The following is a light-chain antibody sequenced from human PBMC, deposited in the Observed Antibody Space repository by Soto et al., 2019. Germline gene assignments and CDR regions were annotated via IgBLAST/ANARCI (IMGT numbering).Light chain of an antibody. CDR2: DAS. J-gene: IGKJ1*01. CDR1: QGISSW. Sequence: DIQMTQSPSTLSASVGDRVTITCRASQGISSWLAWYQQKPGKAPKLLIYDASSLESGVPSRFSGSGSGTEFTLTISGLQPDYFATYYGQQYNSYWTFGQGTKVDIK. V-gene: IGKV1-5*01. CDR3: QQYNSYWT.